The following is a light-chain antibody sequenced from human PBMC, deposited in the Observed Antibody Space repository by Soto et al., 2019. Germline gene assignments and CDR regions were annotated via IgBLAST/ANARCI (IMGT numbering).Light chain of an antibody. CDR3: QQSYSPPPIT. V-gene: IGKV1-39*01. CDR1: QTISNF. CDR2: GAS. Sequence: DIQLTQSPSSLSASVGDRVTITCRASQTISNFLNWYQIKPGKAPKLLIYGASSLQRGVPSRFSGSGSGTDFTLTIGSLQPEDFATYYCQQSYSPPPITFGQGTRLEIK. J-gene: IGKJ5*01.